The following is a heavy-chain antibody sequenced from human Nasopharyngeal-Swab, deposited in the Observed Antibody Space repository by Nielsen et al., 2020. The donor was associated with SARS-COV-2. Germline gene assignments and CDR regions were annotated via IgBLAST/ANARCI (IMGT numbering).Heavy chain of an antibody. CDR1: GGSISSGSYY. CDR3: ARDSHYAEGG. CDR2: IKEDGSAK. D-gene: IGHD3-16*01. V-gene: IGHV3-7*01. J-gene: IGHJ4*02. Sequence: ETLSLTCTVSGGSISSGSYYWSWVRQAPGKGLEWVANIKEDGSAKYYADSVKGRFTISRDNAKNSLYLQMNSLRAEDTAVYYCARDSHYAEGGWGQGTLVTVSS.